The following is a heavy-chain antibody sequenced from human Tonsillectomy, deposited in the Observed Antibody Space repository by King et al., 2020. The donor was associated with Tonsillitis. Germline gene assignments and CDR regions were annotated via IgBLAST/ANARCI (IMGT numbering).Heavy chain of an antibody. Sequence: RVTLKESGPALVKPTQTLTLTCTFSGFSLSTSGMCVNWIRQPPGKALEWLALIDWDDDKYYSTSLKTRLTISKDTSKNQVVLTMTNMDPVDTATYYCARQSGIAAADAFDIWGQGTMVTVSS. CDR3: ARQSGIAAADAFDI. D-gene: IGHD6-13*01. J-gene: IGHJ3*02. V-gene: IGHV2-70*11. CDR1: GFSLSTSGMC. CDR2: IDWDDDK.